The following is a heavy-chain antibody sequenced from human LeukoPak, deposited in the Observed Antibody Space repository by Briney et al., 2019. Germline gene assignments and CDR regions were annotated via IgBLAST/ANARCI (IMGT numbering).Heavy chain of an antibody. CDR1: GFTFSNAW. Sequence: GGSLRLSCAASGFTFSNAWMSWVRQAPGKGLEWVGRVKSKSNGGTTGYAAPVKGRFTISRDDSKNTYLQMNSLKSEDTAVYFYTAGVGHSDFDYWGQGTLVTVSS. V-gene: IGHV3-15*01. CDR3: TAGVGHSDFDY. D-gene: IGHD2-8*01. J-gene: IGHJ4*02. CDR2: VKSKSNGGTT.